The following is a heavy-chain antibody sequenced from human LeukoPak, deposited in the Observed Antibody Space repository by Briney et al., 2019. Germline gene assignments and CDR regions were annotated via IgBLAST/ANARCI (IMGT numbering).Heavy chain of an antibody. V-gene: IGHV3-30*18. CDR2: ISYDGSNE. J-gene: IGHJ4*02. CDR1: GFTFSTYG. CDR3: AKDEQMTTFDY. D-gene: IGHD4-17*01. Sequence: PGRSLRLSCAASGFTFSTYGMHWVRQAPGKGLEWVAIISYDGSNEYYSDSVKGRFTISRVNSRNTLYLQMNSLRAEDTAVYYCAKDEQMTTFDYWGQGTLVTVSS.